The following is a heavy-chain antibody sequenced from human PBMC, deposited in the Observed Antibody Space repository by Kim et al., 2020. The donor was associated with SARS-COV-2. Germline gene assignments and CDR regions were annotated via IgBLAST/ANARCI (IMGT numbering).Heavy chain of an antibody. D-gene: IGHD3-10*01. V-gene: IGHV5-10-1*01. J-gene: IGHJ5*01. CDR3: ARHRAYGSGRGNWFDS. CDR1: GYSFTSYW. CDR2: IDPSDSYT. Sequence: GESLKISCKGSGYSFTSYWISWVRQMPGKGLEWMGRIDPSDSYTNYSPSFQGHVTISADKSISTAYLQWSSLKASDTAMYYCARHRAYGSGRGNWFDSWGQGTLVTVSS.